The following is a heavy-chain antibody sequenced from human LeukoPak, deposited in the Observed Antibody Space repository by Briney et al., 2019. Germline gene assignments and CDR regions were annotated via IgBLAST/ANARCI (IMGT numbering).Heavy chain of an antibody. CDR2: MSDSGATI. V-gene: IGHV3-23*01. CDR3: AKGFTPDY. Sequence: GGSLRLSCVVSGFTFSNYAMSWVRQASGKELEWVSAMSDSGATIYYADSVKGRFTISRDNSKNTLYLQMNSLRAEDTAVYYCAKGFTPDYWGQGTLVTVSS. CDR1: GFTFSNYA. J-gene: IGHJ4*02.